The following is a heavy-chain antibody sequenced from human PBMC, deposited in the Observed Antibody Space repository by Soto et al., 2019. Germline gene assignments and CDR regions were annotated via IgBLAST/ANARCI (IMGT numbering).Heavy chain of an antibody. D-gene: IGHD2-15*01. V-gene: IGHV6-1*01. J-gene: IGHJ5*02. CDR2: TYYRSKWYN. Sequence: SQTLSLTCVISGDSVSSNSAAWNWIRQSPSRGLEWLGRTYYRSKWYNDYAVSVKIRITINPDTSKNQFSLQLNSVTPEDTAVYYSARESVVVVAATNWFDPWGQGTLVTVSS. CDR1: GDSVSSNSAA. CDR3: ARESVVVVAATNWFDP.